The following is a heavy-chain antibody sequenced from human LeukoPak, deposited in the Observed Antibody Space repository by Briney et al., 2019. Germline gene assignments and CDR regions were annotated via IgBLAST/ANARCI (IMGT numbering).Heavy chain of an antibody. Sequence: SQTLSLTCTVSGGSITFGSYYWTWSRQPAGKGLEWIGRIYTSGRTFYNPSLKSRVTISMDTSMNQFYLRLNSVTAADTAVYYCARARVIPASFDDWGQGALVTVSS. D-gene: IGHD3-16*02. V-gene: IGHV4-61*02. J-gene: IGHJ4*02. CDR3: ARARVIPASFDD. CDR1: GGSITFGSYY. CDR2: IYTSGRT.